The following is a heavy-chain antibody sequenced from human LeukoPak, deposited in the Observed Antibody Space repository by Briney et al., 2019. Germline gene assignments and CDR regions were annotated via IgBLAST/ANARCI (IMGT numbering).Heavy chain of an antibody. CDR3: VRDGGVSGYDLLDY. V-gene: IGHV3-7*01. CDR1: GFAFSDYW. CDR2: INQDGSKE. J-gene: IGHJ4*02. Sequence: GGSLRLSCAASGFAFSDYWMTWVRQAPGRGLEWVAHINQDGSKEHYMDSVKARFTISRDNAKNSLSLQMNSLRAEDTAVYYCVRDGGVSGYDLLDYWGQGTLVTVSS. D-gene: IGHD5-12*01.